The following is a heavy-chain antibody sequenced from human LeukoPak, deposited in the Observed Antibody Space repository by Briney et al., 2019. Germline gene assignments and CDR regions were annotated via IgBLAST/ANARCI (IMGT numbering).Heavy chain of an antibody. CDR1: GFTFSSYA. Sequence: GGSLRLSCAASGFTFSSYAMHWVRQAPGKGLEWVAVISYDGSNKYYADSVKGRFTISRDNSKNTLYLQMNSLRAEDTAVYYCARDPRITMIVVVPYYFDYWGQGTLVTVSS. D-gene: IGHD3-22*01. CDR2: ISYDGSNK. CDR3: ARDPRITMIVVVPYYFDY. J-gene: IGHJ4*02. V-gene: IGHV3-30-3*01.